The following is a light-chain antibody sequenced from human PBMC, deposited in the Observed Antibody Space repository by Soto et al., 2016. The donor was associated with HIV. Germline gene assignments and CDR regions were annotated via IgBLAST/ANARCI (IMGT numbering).Light chain of an antibody. CDR3: QQSYSIPLT. J-gene: IGKJ5*01. CDR2: AAS. Sequence: DIQMTQSPSSLSASVGDTVTITCRASQMINSYLNWYRQKPGKAPRLLISAASSLQVGVPSRFSGSRSRTGFSLTITSLQPEDFATYYCQQSYSIPLTFGQGTRLEIK. V-gene: IGKV1-39*01. CDR1: QMINSY.